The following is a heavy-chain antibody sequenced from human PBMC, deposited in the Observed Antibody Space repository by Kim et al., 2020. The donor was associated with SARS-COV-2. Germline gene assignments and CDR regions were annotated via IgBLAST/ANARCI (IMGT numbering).Heavy chain of an antibody. D-gene: IGHD3-10*01. V-gene: IGHV3-30*04. J-gene: IGHJ6*02. Sequence: GGSLRLSCAASGFTFSSYAMHWVRQAPGKGLEWVAVISYDGSNKYYADSVKGRFTISRDNSKNTLYLQMNSLRAEDTAVYYCARGPNYGSGSYSGDGMDVWGQGTTVTVSS. CDR3: ARGPNYGSGSYSGDGMDV. CDR2: ISYDGSNK. CDR1: GFTFSSYA.